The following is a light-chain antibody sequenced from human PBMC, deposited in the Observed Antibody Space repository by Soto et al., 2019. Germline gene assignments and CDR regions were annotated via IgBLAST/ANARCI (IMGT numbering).Light chain of an antibody. V-gene: IGKV3-20*01. CDR2: GAS. J-gene: IGKJ4*01. CDR1: QSVSTIY. CDR3: QHYGTSLST. Sequence: EIVLTQSPGTLSLSPGDRATLSCRASQSVSTIYLAWYQQKPGQAPRLLIYGASSRATGLPDRFTGSGSGTDFTLTISRLEPEDFAVYYCQHYGTSLSTFGGGTKVEIK.